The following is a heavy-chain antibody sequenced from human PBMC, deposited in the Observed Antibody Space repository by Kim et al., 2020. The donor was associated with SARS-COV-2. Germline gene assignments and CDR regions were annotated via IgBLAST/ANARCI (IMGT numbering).Heavy chain of an antibody. V-gene: IGHV3-15*01. CDR1: GFTFSNAW. CDR2: IKSKTDGGTT. D-gene: IGHD3-3*01. J-gene: IGHJ6*02. CDR3: TTRSYDFWSGYYRDYYCCGMDV. Sequence: GGSLRLSCAASGFTFSNAWMSWVRQAPGKGLKWVGRIKSKTDGGTTDYAAPVKGRFTISRDDSKNTLYLQMNSLKTEDTAVYYCTTRSYDFWSGYYRDYYCCGMDVWGQGTTVTVSS.